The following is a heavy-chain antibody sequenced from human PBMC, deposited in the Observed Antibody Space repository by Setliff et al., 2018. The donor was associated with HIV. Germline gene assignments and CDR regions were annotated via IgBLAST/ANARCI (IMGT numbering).Heavy chain of an antibody. D-gene: IGHD4-4*01. V-gene: IGHV1-18*01. Sequence: ASVKVSCKASGYTFTIYDITWVRQAPGQGLEWMGWISAYNGNTNYAQKLQGRVTMTTDTSTSTAYMELRSLRSDDTAVYYCAREGYSVDTFDIWGQGTMVTVSS. CDR1: GYTFTIYD. CDR2: ISAYNGNT. J-gene: IGHJ3*02. CDR3: AREGYSVDTFDI.